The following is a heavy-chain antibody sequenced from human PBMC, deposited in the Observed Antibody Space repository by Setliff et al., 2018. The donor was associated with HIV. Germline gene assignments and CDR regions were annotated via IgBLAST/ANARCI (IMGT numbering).Heavy chain of an antibody. Sequence: ASVKVSCKASGYTFIDYFIHWVRQAPGQGLEWMGWISPYDLSERISQRFRGRVTMTRDTSINAAYLDLSGLTSDDTAIYYCARDMFEIWERSLAKGDEFDPWGQGSLVTVSS. D-gene: IGHD3-10*02. J-gene: IGHJ5*02. CDR3: ARDMFEIWERSLAKGDEFDP. CDR2: ISPYDLSE. V-gene: IGHV1-2*02. CDR1: GYTFIDYF.